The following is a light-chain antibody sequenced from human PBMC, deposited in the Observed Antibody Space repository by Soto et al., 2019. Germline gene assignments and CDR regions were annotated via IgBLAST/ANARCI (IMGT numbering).Light chain of an antibody. Sequence: DIQMTQSPSAQSASVGDRVTITCRASQGISNYLAWYQQKPGKVPNLLIYAASTRATGVPTRFSGSRSGAEFTLTINSLQSEDFAVYYCQPYNNWPLTFGGGIKVDIK. CDR2: AAS. V-gene: IGKV1-27*01. CDR3: QPYNNWPLT. J-gene: IGKJ4*01. CDR1: QGISNY.